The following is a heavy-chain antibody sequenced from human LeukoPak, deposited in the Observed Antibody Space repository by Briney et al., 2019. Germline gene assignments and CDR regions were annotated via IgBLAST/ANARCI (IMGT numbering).Heavy chain of an antibody. J-gene: IGHJ5*02. V-gene: IGHV1-2*02. CDR1: GYTFTAYY. D-gene: IGHD1-26*01. Sequence: ASVKVSCKXSGYTFTAYYIHWVRQAPGQGLEWMGWINPNSGGTNYAQNFQGRVTMTRDTSISTAYMELTRLTSDDTAGYHCARGRGVYGGSFYNWFDPWGQGTLVTVS. CDR3: ARGRGVYGGSFYNWFDP. CDR2: INPNSGGT.